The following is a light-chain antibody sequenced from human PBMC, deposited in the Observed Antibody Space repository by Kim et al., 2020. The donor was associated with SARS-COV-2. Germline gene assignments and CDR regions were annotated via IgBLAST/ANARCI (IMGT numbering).Light chain of an antibody. CDR3: QVWDSSTVV. J-gene: IGLJ2*01. CDR2: RDS. Sequence: SSELTQPLSVSVALGQTARITCGGNNIGSKNVHWYQQKPGQAPVLVIYRDSNRPSGIPERFSGSNSGNTATLTISRAQAGDEADCYCQVWDSSTVVFGGG. CDR1: NIGSKN. V-gene: IGLV3-9*01.